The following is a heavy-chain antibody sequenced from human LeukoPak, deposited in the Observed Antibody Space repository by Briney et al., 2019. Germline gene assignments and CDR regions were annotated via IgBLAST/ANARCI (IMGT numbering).Heavy chain of an antibody. CDR2: ISSSGSTM. CDR1: GFTFSSHE. CDR3: AIVRYSDL. J-gene: IGHJ2*01. Sequence: GGSLSLSCAASGFTFSSHEMNWVRQAPGKGLEWVSYISSSGSTMYYADSVKGRFTISRDNAKNSLYLQMNSLRAEDTAVYYCAIVRYSDLWGRGALVTVSS. V-gene: IGHV3-48*03.